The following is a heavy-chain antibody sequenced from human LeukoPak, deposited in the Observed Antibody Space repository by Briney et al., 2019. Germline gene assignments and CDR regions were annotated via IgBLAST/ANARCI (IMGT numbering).Heavy chain of an antibody. D-gene: IGHD3-22*01. J-gene: IGHJ4*02. CDR2: INPNSGGT. CDR3: ATFTYYYDRSGYYPFDY. V-gene: IGHV1-2*06. CDR1: GYTFTGYY. Sequence: ASVKVSCKASGYTFTGYYMHWVRQAPGQGLEWMGRINPNSGGTNYAQKFQGRVTMTRDTSISTAYMELSRLRSDDTAVYYCATFTYYYDRSGYYPFDYWGQGTLVTVSS.